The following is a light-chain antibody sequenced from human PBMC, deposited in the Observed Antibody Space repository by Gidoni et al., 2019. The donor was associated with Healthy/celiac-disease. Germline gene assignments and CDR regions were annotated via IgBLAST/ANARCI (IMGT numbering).Light chain of an antibody. Sequence: EMVVTQSPANLYWSPGERATLSCRASKSVSSYLAWYQQKPGQAPRLLIYDASNRSTGIPARFSGSVSWTDFTLTISSLEPEDFAVYYCQQRSNWSLTFGGGTKVEIK. CDR1: KSVSSY. V-gene: IGKV3-11*01. CDR3: QQRSNWSLT. CDR2: DAS. J-gene: IGKJ4*01.